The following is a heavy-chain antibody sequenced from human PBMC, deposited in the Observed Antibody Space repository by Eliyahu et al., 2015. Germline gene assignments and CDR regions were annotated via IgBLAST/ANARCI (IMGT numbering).Heavy chain of an antibody. Sequence: QVHLQESGPGLVKASETLSLTCSVSDDSISFWYWTWIRQSPGKRLEWIGRVSKTGIANYNPSFKSRVTMSVDTSKSQFSLTLTSVSAADTAVYYCAREVTGRDMVTGNTNDYLDSWGPGTQVTVSS. CDR1: DDSISFWY. CDR2: VSKTGIA. D-gene: IGHD3-9*01. J-gene: IGHJ4*02. V-gene: IGHV4-4*07. CDR3: AREVTGRDMVTGNTNDYLDS.